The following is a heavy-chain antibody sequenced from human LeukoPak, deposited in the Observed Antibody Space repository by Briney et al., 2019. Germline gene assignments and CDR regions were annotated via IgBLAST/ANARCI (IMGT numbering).Heavy chain of an antibody. D-gene: IGHD6-13*01. Sequence: SETLSLTCTVSGGSISSGSYYWSWIRQPAGKGLEWIGRIYTSGSTNYNPSLKSRVTISVDTSKNQFSLKLSSVTAADTAVYYCARGRVYSSTRKPFDYWGQGTLVTVSS. CDR1: GGSISSGSYY. J-gene: IGHJ4*02. CDR3: ARGRVYSSTRKPFDY. V-gene: IGHV4-61*02. CDR2: IYTSGST.